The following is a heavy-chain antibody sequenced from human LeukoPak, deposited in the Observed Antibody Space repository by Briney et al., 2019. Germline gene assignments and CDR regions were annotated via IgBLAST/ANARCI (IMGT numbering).Heavy chain of an antibody. J-gene: IGHJ3*02. V-gene: IGHV1-18*01. Sequence: ASVKVSCKAAGYTFTSYGISWVRQAPGQGLEWMGWISAYNGNTNYAQKLQGRVTITRNTSISTAYMELSSLRSEDTAVYYCARGLDAFDIWGQGTMVTVSS. CDR1: GYTFTSYG. CDR2: ISAYNGNT. CDR3: ARGLDAFDI.